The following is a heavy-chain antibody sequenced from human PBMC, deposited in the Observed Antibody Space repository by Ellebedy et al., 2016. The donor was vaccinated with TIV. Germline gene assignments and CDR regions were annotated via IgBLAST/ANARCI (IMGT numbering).Heavy chain of an antibody. CDR3: TSLIGYSSGWYSYYYYGMDV. D-gene: IGHD6-19*01. Sequence: PGGSLRLSCAASGFTFSGSAMHWVRQASGKGLEWVGRIRSKANSYATAYAASVKGRFTISRDDSKNTAYLQMNSLKTEDTAVYYCTSLIGYSSGWYSYYYYGMDVWGQGTTVTVSS. CDR2: IRSKANSYAT. CDR1: GFTFSGSA. J-gene: IGHJ6*02. V-gene: IGHV3-73*01.